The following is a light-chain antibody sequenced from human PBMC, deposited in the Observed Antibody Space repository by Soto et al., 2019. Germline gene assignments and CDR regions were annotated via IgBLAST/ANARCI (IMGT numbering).Light chain of an antibody. Sequence: TQSPGTLSLSPGERATLSCRANQSISHYLAWYQQKPEKAPKSLIYGASNLQSGVPSRFSGGGSETDFTLTISSLQPEDFGTYYCQQYNSFPLTFGGGTKLEIK. V-gene: IGKV1-16*01. J-gene: IGKJ4*01. CDR3: QQYNSFPLT. CDR1: QSISHY. CDR2: GAS.